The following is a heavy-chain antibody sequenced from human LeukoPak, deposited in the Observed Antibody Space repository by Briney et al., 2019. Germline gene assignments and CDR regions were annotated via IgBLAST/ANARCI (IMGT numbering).Heavy chain of an antibody. V-gene: IGHV3-23*01. CDR2: ISGSGGST. J-gene: IGHJ4*02. CDR1: GFTFSSYA. CDR3: AKLMYSSSSRSDY. Sequence: PGGSLRLSCAASGFTFSSYAMSWVRQAPGKGLEWVSAISGSGGSTYYVDSVKGRFTISRDNSKNTLYLQMNSLRAEDTAVYYCAKLMYSSSSRSDYWGQGTLVTVSS. D-gene: IGHD6-6*01.